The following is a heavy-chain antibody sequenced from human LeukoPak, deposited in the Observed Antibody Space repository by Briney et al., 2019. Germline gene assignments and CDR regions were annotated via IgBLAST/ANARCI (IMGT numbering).Heavy chain of an antibody. CDR3: ARSGDYYDSSGYYFTPPDY. CDR1: GGSISSHY. V-gene: IGHV4-4*07. CDR2: IYTSGST. Sequence: PSETLSLTCTVSGGSISSHYWSWIRQPAGKGLEWIGRIYTSGSTNYNPSLKSRVTMSVDTSKNQFSLKLSSVAAADTAVYYCARSGDYYDSSGYYFTPPDYWGQGTLVTVSS. J-gene: IGHJ4*02. D-gene: IGHD3-22*01.